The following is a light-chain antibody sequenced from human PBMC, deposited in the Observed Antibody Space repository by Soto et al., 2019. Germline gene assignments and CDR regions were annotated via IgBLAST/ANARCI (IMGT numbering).Light chain of an antibody. CDR2: NAS. Sequence: EIVLTQSPATLSLSPGERATLSCRASQTVSTYLAWYQQKPGQAPRLLIYNASNRATGIPARFSGSGSGTDFTLTISSLEPEDSAVYYCHRRSNWPPFTFGPGTKVEIK. V-gene: IGKV3-11*01. J-gene: IGKJ3*01. CDR1: QTVSTY. CDR3: HRRSNWPPFT.